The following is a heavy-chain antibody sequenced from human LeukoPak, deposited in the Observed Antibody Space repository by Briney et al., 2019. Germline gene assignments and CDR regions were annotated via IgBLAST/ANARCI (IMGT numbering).Heavy chain of an antibody. J-gene: IGHJ3*01. Sequence: GGSLRLSCAASGFTFSTYGMHWVRQAPGKGLEWVAVIWNDGSIKYYADSVKGRFTLSRDTFKNTLCVQMNRLTTKDTAVYECPKPVGPFDSWGPGKIVIVFS. V-gene: IGHV3-33*06. CDR2: IWNDGSIK. CDR3: PKPVGPFDS. CDR1: GFTFSTYG.